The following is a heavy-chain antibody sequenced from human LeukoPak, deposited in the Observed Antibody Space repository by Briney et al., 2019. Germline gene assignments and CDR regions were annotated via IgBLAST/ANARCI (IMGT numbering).Heavy chain of an antibody. J-gene: IGHJ4*02. CDR3: ATMFGESSDFDH. CDR2: LHSSGET. Sequence: PSETLSLTCVVSGGSISAYHWNWIRQPAGKGLEWIGRLHSSGETTSNPSLMSRATMSLDTSGNHFSLNLTSVTAADTAIYYCATMFGESSDFDHWGQGTLVTVSS. V-gene: IGHV4-4*07. CDR1: GGSISAYH. D-gene: IGHD3-10*02.